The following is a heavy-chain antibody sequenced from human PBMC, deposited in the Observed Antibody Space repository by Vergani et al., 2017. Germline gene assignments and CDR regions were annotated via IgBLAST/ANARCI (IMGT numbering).Heavy chain of an antibody. D-gene: IGHD3-10*01. J-gene: IGHJ3*02. CDR2: IRSKAYGQAT. CDR3: VRDQVTMLRGSDALDI. Sequence: EVQMAESGGGLVKPGGSLRLSCTASGFTFGYYAMDWFRQAPGQGLEWVGGIRSKAYGQATIYAASVKGRFTISRDDSKSIAYLQMNNLQTEDTAMYYCVRDQVTMLRGSDALDIWGQGTMVTVSS. V-gene: IGHV3-49*05. CDR1: GFTFGYYA.